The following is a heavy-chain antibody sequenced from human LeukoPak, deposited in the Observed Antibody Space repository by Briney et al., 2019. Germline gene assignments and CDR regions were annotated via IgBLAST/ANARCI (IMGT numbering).Heavy chain of an antibody. J-gene: IGHJ6*02. CDR1: GDSVSSNSAA. V-gene: IGHV6-1*01. CDR3: AKGYGMDV. Sequence: SQTLSLTFGISGDSVSSNSAAWNWIRQSPSRGLEWLGRTYYRSKWYIQYAVSVKSRITINADTSKNQFSLQLTSVTPEDTAVYYCAKGYGMDVWGQGTTVTVSS. CDR2: TYYRSKWYI.